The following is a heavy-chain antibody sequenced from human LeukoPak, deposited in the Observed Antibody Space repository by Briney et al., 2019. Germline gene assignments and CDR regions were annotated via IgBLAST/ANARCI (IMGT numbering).Heavy chain of an antibody. J-gene: IGHJ3*02. V-gene: IGHV1-46*01. CDR3: ARGRGGYDAFDI. CDR2: INPTDGST. Sequence: GASVKVSCKASGYTFSSYYMHWVRQAPGQGLEWMGIINPTDGSTTYAQKFQGRVSMTRDMSTSTVYMELSSLRSEDTAVYYCARGRGGYDAFDIWGQGTMVTVSS. CDR1: GYTFSSYY. D-gene: IGHD1-26*01.